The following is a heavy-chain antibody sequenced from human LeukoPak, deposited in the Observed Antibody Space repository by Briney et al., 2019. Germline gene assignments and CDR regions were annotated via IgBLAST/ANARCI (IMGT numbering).Heavy chain of an antibody. V-gene: IGHV4-59*01. J-gene: IGHJ5*02. CDR3: ARSLRFDP. Sequence: PSETLSLTCTVSGGSISSYYWSWIRQPPGKGLEWIGYIYYSGSTNYNPSLKSRVTISVDTSKNQFSLKLSSVTAADTAVYYCARSLRFDPWGQGTLVTVSS. CDR2: IYYSGST. CDR1: GGSISSYY.